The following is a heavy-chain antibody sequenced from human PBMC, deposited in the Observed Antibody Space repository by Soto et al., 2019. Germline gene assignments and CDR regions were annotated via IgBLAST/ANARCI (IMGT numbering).Heavy chain of an antibody. CDR2: IFAIDSDT. V-gene: IGHV5-51*01. D-gene: IGHD2-15*01. J-gene: IGHJ5*02. Sequence: ESLTISCMTSGYRFTSYWIALVRQMPGKGLELMGIIFAIDSDTRYSPSLQGQETISGGRSSSTVFLRWGSLKASDTDVYFCARKDKSGKFNWFDPWGQGTLVTVYS. CDR1: GYRFTSYW. CDR3: ARKDKSGKFNWFDP.